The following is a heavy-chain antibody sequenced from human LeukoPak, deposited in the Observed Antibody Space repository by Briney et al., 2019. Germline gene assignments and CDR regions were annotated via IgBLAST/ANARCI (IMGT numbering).Heavy chain of an antibody. Sequence: GESLRLSCAASRFTLSSYSMRWVSPTQGKGREWVSYISSSSTTIYYADSVQGRFTISRDNAKNSLYLQMNSLRAEDTAVYYCARDVILPGYFDYWGQGTLVTVSS. CDR2: ISSSSTTI. V-gene: IGHV3-48*01. D-gene: IGHD3-9*01. CDR1: RFTLSSYS. J-gene: IGHJ4*02. CDR3: ARDVILPGYFDY.